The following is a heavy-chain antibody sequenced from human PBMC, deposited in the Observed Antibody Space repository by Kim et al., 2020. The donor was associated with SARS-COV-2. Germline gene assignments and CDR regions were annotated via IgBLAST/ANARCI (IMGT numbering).Heavy chain of an antibody. CDR2: ISAYNGNT. J-gene: IGHJ4*02. V-gene: IGHV1-18*01. D-gene: IGHD3-10*01. CDR3: ARDLHYYGSGSYYSFDY. CDR1: GYTFTSYG. Sequence: ASVKVSCKASGYTFTSYGISWVRQAPGQGLEWMGWISAYNGNTNYAQKLQGRVTMTTDTSTSTAYMELRSLRSDDTAVYYCARDLHYYGSGSYYSFDYWGQGTLVTVSS.